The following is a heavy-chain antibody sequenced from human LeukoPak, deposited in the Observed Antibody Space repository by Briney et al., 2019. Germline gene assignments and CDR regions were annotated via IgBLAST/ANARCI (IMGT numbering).Heavy chain of an antibody. CDR1: GGTFNNSA. D-gene: IGHD4-17*01. CDR2: VMPLFGTA. V-gene: IGHV1-69*05. CDR3: ARDVHGDYGSGWFDP. J-gene: IGHJ5*02. Sequence: SVKVSCKTSGGTFNNSAISWVRQAPGQGLEWLGGVMPLFGTAGYAQKFQGRVTITKDESTRTVYLELTSLTPDDTAVYYCARDVHGDYGSGWFDPWGQGTLVSVSS.